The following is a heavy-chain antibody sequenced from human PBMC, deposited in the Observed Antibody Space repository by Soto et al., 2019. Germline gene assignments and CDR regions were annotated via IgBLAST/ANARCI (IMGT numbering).Heavy chain of an antibody. V-gene: IGHV3-33*01. CDR2: IWFDGSNK. CDR3: ARVGITGTPFRVYDY. D-gene: IGHD1-20*01. CDR1: GFTFSSYG. Sequence: QVQLVESGGGVVQPGRSLRLSCAASGFTFSSYGMHWVRQAPGKGLEWVALIWFDGSNKYYADSVKGRFTIARKNSRNTLYLQINSLSAEDTVIDYCARVGITGTPFRVYDYWGQGTQVTVSS. J-gene: IGHJ4*02.